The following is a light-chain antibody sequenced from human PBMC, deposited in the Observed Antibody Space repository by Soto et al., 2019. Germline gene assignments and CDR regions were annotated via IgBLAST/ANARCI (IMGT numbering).Light chain of an antibody. CDR2: DAS. Sequence: EIVMTQSPATLSVSPGARATLSCRASQSVGNDLAWYQQKPGQAPRLLIYDASTRATGIPARFSGSGSGTEFTLTISSLLSEDFAVYSCQQYNNWPLTFGGGTKVDIK. V-gene: IGKV3D-15*01. J-gene: IGKJ4*01. CDR1: QSVGND. CDR3: QQYNNWPLT.